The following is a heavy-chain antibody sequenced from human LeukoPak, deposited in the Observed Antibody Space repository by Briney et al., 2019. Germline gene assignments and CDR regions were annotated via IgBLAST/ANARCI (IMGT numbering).Heavy chain of an antibody. Sequence: GGSLRLSCAASGFTFSSHSMNWVRQAPGKGLEWVSSISSSSSYIYYADSVKGRFTISRDNAKNSLYLQMNSLRAEDTAVYYCATISSGWLFDYWGQGTLVTVSS. D-gene: IGHD6-19*01. V-gene: IGHV3-21*01. CDR1: GFTFSSHS. J-gene: IGHJ4*02. CDR3: ATISSGWLFDY. CDR2: ISSSSSYI.